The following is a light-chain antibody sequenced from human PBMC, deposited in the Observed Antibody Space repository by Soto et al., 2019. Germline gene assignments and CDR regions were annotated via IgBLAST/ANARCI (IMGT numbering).Light chain of an antibody. V-gene: IGLV2-14*03. J-gene: IGLJ3*02. CDR3: SSYTITTTWV. CDR1: SSDIGNYNY. Sequence: QSALTQPASVSGSPGQSITISCTGSSSDIGNYNYVSWYQQHPGKAPKLMIYDVTSRPSGVSNRFSGSKSGNTASLTISGLQAEDEAAYYCSSYTITTTWVFGGGTKVTVL. CDR2: DVT.